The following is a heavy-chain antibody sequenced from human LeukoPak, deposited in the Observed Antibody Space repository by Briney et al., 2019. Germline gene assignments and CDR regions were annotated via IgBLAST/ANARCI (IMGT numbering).Heavy chain of an antibody. CDR3: ARGDEGLLWFGELCFDY. CDR1: GGSISSGDYY. V-gene: IGHV4-30-4*08. D-gene: IGHD3-10*01. Sequence: SETLSLTCTVSGGSISSGDYYWSWIRQPPGKGLEWIGYIYYSGSTYYNPSLKSRVTISVDTSKNQFSLKLSSVTAADTAVYYCARGDEGLLWFGELCFDYWGQGTLVTVS. CDR2: IYYSGST. J-gene: IGHJ4*02.